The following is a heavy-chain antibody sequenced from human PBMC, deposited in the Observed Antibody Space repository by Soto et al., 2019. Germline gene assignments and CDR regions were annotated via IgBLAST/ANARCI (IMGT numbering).Heavy chain of an antibody. CDR2: INPSGGST. J-gene: IGHJ5*02. Sequence: ASVKVSCKASGYTFTSYYMHWVRQAPGQGLEWMGIINPSGGSTSYAQKFQGRVTMTRDKSTSTVYMELSSLRSEDTAVYYCARELGRSVVRGVILRANWFDPWGQGTLVTVSS. D-gene: IGHD3-10*01. CDR3: ARELGRSVVRGVILRANWFDP. V-gene: IGHV1-46*03. CDR1: GYTFTSYY.